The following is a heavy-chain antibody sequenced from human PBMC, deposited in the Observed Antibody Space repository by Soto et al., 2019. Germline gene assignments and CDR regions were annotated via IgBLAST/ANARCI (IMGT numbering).Heavy chain of an antibody. V-gene: IGHV3-23*01. CDR3: AKPVVMAVAGTRWFDP. J-gene: IGHJ5*02. CDR2: ISGSGGST. Sequence: TGGSLRLSCAASGFIFSNAWINWVRQAPGKGLEWVSAISGSGGSTYYADSVKGRFTISRDNSKNTLYLQMNSLRAEDTAVYYCAKPVVMAVAGTRWFDPWGQGTLVTVSS. CDR1: GFIFSNAW. D-gene: IGHD6-19*01.